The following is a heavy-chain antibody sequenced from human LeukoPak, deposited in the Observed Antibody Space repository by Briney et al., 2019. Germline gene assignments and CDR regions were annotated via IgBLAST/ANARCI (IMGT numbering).Heavy chain of an antibody. CDR1: GYTFTSYG. CDR3: ARVLSRGGSRDLFDY. J-gene: IGHJ4*02. D-gene: IGHD5-12*01. V-gene: IGHV1-18*01. CDR2: ISAYNGNT. Sequence: GASVKVSCKASGYTFTSYGITWVRQAPGQGLEWMGWISAYNGNTNYAQNLQGRVTMTTDTSTSTAYMELRSLRSDDTAVYYCARVLSRGGSRDLFDYWGQGTLVTVSS.